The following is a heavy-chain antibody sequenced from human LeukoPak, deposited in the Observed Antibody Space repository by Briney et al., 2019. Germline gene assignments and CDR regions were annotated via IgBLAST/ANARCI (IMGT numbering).Heavy chain of an antibody. V-gene: IGHV4-59*12. CDR3: ARDKPSSRDAFDI. CDR2: IYYSGST. Sequence: SETLSLTCTVSGGSISSYYWSWIRQPPGKGLEWIGYIYYSGSTNYNPSLKSRVTISVDTSKNQFSLKLSSVTAADTAVYYCARDKPSSRDAFDIWGQGTMVTVSS. J-gene: IGHJ3*02. CDR1: GGSISSYY.